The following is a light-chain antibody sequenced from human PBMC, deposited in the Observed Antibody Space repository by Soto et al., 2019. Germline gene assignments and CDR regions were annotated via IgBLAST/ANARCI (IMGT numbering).Light chain of an antibody. V-gene: IGKV1-5*01. CDR1: QSLSSW. Sequence: DIQMIQSPSTLSASVGDRVTITCRASQSLSSWLAWYQHKPGKAPKLLIYDASSLQSGVPSRFSGSGSGTEFTLTISSLQPGDFATYYCQQYNDYMTFGQGTRLEIK. CDR2: DAS. CDR3: QQYNDYMT. J-gene: IGKJ5*01.